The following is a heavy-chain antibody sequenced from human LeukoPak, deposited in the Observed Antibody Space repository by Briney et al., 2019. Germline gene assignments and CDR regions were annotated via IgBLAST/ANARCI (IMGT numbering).Heavy chain of an antibody. CDR2: IYPGDSDT. J-gene: IGHJ4*02. CDR1: GYSFTSYW. D-gene: IGHD3-10*01. V-gene: IGHV5-51*01. Sequence: LGESLKISCKGSGYSFTSYWIGWVRQMPGKGLEWMGIIYPGDSDTRYSPSFQGQVTISADKSISTAYLQWSSLKASDTAMYYCARRRRITMVRGVDFDYWGQGTLVTVSS. CDR3: ARRRRITMVRGVDFDY.